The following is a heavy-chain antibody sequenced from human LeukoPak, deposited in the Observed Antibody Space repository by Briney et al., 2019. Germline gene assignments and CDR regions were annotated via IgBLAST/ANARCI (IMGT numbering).Heavy chain of an antibody. CDR1: GFTVSSNY. D-gene: IGHD3-10*01. Sequence: GGSLRLSCAASGFTVSSNYMSWVRQAPGKGLEWVSVIYSGGSTYYADSVKGRFTISRDNSKNTLYLQMNSLRAEDTAVYYCARDHSLYYGSGASNFDIWGQGTMVTVSS. CDR3: ARDHSLYYGSGASNFDI. J-gene: IGHJ3*02. CDR2: IYSGGST. V-gene: IGHV3-66*01.